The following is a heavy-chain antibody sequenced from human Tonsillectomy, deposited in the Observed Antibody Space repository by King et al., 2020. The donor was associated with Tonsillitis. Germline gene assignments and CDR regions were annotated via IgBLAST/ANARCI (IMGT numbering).Heavy chain of an antibody. V-gene: IGHV3-23*04. J-gene: IGHJ5*02. CDR1: GFSFSSYA. CDR2: ISGSGGTT. Sequence: EVQLVESGGGLVQPGGSLRLSCAASGFSFSSYAMSWVRQAPGKGLEWVSAISGSGGTTHYADSVKGRLTISRDNSKNTLYLQMNSLRAEDTAVYYCAKDSYDTPTELGYSGYDPWGQGTLVTVSS. CDR3: AKDSYDTPTELGYSGYDP. D-gene: IGHD5-12*01.